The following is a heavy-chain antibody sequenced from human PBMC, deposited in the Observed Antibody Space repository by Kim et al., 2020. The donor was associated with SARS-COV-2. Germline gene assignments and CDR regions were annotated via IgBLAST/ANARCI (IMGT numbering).Heavy chain of an antibody. CDR2: ISGSGGST. CDR3: VVDSYGYSYSYYYMDV. D-gene: IGHD5-18*01. J-gene: IGHJ6*03. CDR1: GFTFSSYA. Sequence: GGSLRLSCAASGFTFSSYAMSWVRQAPGKGLEWVSAISGSGGSTYYADSVKGRFTISRDNSKNTLYLQMNSLRAEDTAVYYCVVDSYGYSYSYYYMDVWGKGTTVTVSS. V-gene: IGHV3-23*01.